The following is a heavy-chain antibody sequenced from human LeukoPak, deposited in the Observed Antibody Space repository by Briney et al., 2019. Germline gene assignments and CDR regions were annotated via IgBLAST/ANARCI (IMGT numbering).Heavy chain of an antibody. J-gene: IGHJ4*02. D-gene: IGHD3/OR15-3a*01. CDR1: GFTFSKYG. CDR3: ARTGDTERFDY. V-gene: IGHV3-33*03. Sequence: PGGSLRLSCAASGFTFSKYGMHWVRQAPGKGLEWVALIRYDGSKEDYADSVKGRFTISRDNSKNTLHLQMNSLRAEDTAVYYCARTGDTERFDYWGQGTLVTVSS. CDR2: IRYDGSKE.